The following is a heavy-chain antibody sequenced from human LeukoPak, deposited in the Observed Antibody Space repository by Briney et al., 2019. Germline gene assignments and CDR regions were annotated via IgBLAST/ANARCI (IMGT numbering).Heavy chain of an antibody. J-gene: IGHJ4*02. CDR2: IGTAGDT. CDR3: ARETRSGWLSDFDY. Sequence: GGSLRLSCAASGFTFSSYDMHWVRQATGKGLEWVSAIGTAGDTYYPGSVKGRFTISRENAKNSLYLQMNSLRAGDTAVYYCARETRSGWLSDFDYWGQGTLVTVSS. D-gene: IGHD5-24*01. V-gene: IGHV3-13*01. CDR1: GFTFSSYD.